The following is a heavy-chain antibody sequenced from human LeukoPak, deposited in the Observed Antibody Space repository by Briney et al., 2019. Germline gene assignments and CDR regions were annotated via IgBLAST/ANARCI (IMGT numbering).Heavy chain of an antibody. D-gene: IGHD1-26*01. CDR3: ATAMMKDAEWELLDGLDY. J-gene: IGHJ4*02. Sequence: ASVKVSCKASAYAFTSYGITLGWQGPAQGLGWVWGISTYNGNTNYSQKLQGRVTMTEDTSTDTAYKELSSLRSDDTAVYYCATAMMKDAEWELLDGLDYWGQGTLVTVSS. CDR1: AYAFTSYG. V-gene: IGHV1-18*01. CDR2: ISTYNGNT.